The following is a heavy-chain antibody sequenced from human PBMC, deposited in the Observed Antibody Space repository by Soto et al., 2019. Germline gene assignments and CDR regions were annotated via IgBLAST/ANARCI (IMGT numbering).Heavy chain of an antibody. CDR1: GASVSHGY. V-gene: IGHV4-4*08. J-gene: IGHJ5*02. D-gene: IGHD3-22*01. CDR2: MYFGGSF. Sequence: QMQLQASGPGLVKPSETLSLTCNVSGASVSHGYWSWIRQPPGKALEWIGFMYFGGSFNYNPSLPSRATISVETSKNQSSMKLTSVTPSDTAVYYCARSYYDSTGFAVDPWGQGTLVTVSS. CDR3: ARSYYDSTGFAVDP.